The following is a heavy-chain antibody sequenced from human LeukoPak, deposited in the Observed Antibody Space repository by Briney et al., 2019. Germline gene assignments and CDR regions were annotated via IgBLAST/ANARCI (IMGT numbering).Heavy chain of an antibody. J-gene: IGHJ5*02. D-gene: IGHD2-8*01. CDR2: IYSGGST. CDR3: AKDLVSRNWFDP. CDR1: GFTFSSYA. Sequence: PGGSLRLSCAASGFTFSSYAMSWVRQAPGKGLEWVSVIYSGGSTYYADSVKGRFTISRDNPKNTLYLQMNSLRAEDTAVYYCAKDLVSRNWFDPWGQGTLVTVSS. V-gene: IGHV3-23*03.